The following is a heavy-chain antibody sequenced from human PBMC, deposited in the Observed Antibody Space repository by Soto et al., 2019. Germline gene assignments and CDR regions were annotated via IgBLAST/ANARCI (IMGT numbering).Heavy chain of an antibody. CDR2: TRNKANSYTT. CDR1: GFTFSDHY. V-gene: IGHV3-72*01. CDR3: ARGLTTTYAFDI. J-gene: IGHJ3*02. D-gene: IGHD4-17*01. Sequence: EVQLVESGGGLVQPGGSLRLSCAASGFTFSDHYMDWVRQAPGKGLEWVGRTRNKANSYTTEYAASVKGRFTISRDDSKNSLYLQMNSLKTEDTAVYYCARGLTTTYAFDIWGQGTMVTVSS.